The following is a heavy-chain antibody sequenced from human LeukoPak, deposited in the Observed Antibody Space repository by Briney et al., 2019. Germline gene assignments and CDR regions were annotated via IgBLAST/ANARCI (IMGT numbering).Heavy chain of an antibody. CDR2: VSSSSTI. D-gene: IGHD5-24*01. Sequence: GGSLRLSCAASGFTFSSYSMNWVRQAPGKGLEGVSYVSSSSTIYYADSVKGRFTISRDNAKNSLYLQMNSLRAEDTAVYYCARDREWRDGFKTYFDYWGQGTLVTVSS. V-gene: IGHV3-48*01. CDR1: GFTFSSYS. CDR3: ARDREWRDGFKTYFDY. J-gene: IGHJ4*02.